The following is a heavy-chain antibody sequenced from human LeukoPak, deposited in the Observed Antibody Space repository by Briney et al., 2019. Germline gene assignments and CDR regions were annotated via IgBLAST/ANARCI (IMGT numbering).Heavy chain of an antibody. CDR1: GFTFSSYS. V-gene: IGHV3-48*01. Sequence: GGSLRLSCAASGFTFSSYSMNWVRQAPGKGLEWVSYISSSSSTIYYADSVKGRFTISRDNAKNSLYLQMNSLRAEDTAVYYCARTYCSGGSCYEDYWGQGTLVTVSS. CDR3: ARTYCSGGSCYEDY. CDR2: ISSSSSTI. D-gene: IGHD2-15*01. J-gene: IGHJ4*02.